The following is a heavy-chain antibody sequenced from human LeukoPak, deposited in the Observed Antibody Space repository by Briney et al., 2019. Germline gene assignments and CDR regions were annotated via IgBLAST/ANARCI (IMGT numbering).Heavy chain of an antibody. Sequence: PGGSLRLSCAASGFTFSSYAMSWVRQAPGKGLEWVSAISGSGGSTYYADSVKGRFTISRDNSKNTLYLQMNSLRAEDTAVYYCAKGQYSSSSLGIIDYWGQGTLVTVSS. D-gene: IGHD6-13*01. CDR1: GFTFSSYA. J-gene: IGHJ4*02. CDR2: ISGSGGST. V-gene: IGHV3-23*01. CDR3: AKGQYSSSSLGIIDY.